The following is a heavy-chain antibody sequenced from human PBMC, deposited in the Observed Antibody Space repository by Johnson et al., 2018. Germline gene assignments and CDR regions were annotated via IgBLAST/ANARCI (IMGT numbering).Heavy chain of an antibody. Sequence: VQLVESGGGLVQPGGSXRLSCAASGFTFSSYDMHWVRQATGKGLEWVSAIGTAGATYYPGSVKGRFTISRENAKNSLYLQMNSLRAGDTAVYYCSRAEDSSSAGSMDVWGKGTTVTVSS. CDR2: IGTAGAT. V-gene: IGHV3-13*01. CDR1: GFTFSSYD. D-gene: IGHD6-13*01. CDR3: SRAEDSSSAGSMDV. J-gene: IGHJ6*03.